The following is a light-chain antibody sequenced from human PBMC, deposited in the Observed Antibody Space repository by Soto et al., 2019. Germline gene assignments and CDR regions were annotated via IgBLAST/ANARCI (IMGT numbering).Light chain of an antibody. J-gene: IGKJ1*01. CDR2: GAS. Sequence: EIVMTQSPATLSVSPGERATLSCRASQSVSNNLAWYQQKPGQAPRLLIYGASTRATGIPVRFSGSGSGTDFTLTISRLEPEDFAVYYCQQYGSSRWTFGQGTKVDIK. CDR3: QQYGSSRWT. V-gene: IGKV3-20*01. CDR1: QSVSNN.